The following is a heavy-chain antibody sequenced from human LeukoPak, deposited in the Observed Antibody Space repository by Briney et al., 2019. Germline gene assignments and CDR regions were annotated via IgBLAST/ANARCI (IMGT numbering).Heavy chain of an antibody. CDR2: IYYSGST. D-gene: IGHD5-18*01. CDR3: ATNSGYSYGLDY. Sequence: SETLSLTCTVSGGSISSYYWSWIRQPPGKGLEWIGYIYYSGSTNYNPSPKSRVTISVDTSKNQFSLKLSSVTAADTAVYYCATNSGYSYGLDYWGQGTLVTVSS. V-gene: IGHV4-59*01. CDR1: GGSISSYY. J-gene: IGHJ4*02.